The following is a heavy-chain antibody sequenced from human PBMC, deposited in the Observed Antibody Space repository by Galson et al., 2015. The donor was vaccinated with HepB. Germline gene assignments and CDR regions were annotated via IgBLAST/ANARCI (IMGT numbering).Heavy chain of an antibody. V-gene: IGHV1-69*13. D-gene: IGHD6-13*01. CDR3: ARSPGPGKYSSSWYGRGGYYYYGMDV. J-gene: IGHJ6*02. Sequence: SVKVSCKASGGTFSSYAISWVRQAPGQGLEWMGGIIPIFGTANYAQKFQGRVTITADESTSTAYMELSSLRSEDTAVYYCARSPGPGKYSSSWYGRGGYYYYGMDVWGQGTTVTVSS. CDR1: GGTFSSYA. CDR2: IIPIFGTA.